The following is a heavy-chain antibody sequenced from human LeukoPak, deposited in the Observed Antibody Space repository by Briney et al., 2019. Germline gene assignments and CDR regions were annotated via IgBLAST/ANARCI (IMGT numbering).Heavy chain of an antibody. CDR3: VTRGWADYYYYMDV. V-gene: IGHV3-21*06. D-gene: IGHD6-19*01. J-gene: IGHJ6*03. Sequence: NSGGSLRLSCAASGFIFKTYTMNWVRQAPGKGLEWVSSILSSGAYIYYADSLKGRFTISRDNAKNSLYLQMNSLRAEDTAVYYCVTRGWADYYYYMDVWGKGTTVTVSS. CDR1: GFIFKTYT. CDR2: ILSSGAYI.